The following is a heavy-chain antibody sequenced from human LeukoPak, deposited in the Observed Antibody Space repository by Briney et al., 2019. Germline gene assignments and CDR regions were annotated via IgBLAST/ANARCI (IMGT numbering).Heavy chain of an antibody. CDR2: ISGSGGDT. CDR3: AKRTAERAGSFDL. J-gene: IGHJ2*01. CDR1: GFTFSNYA. V-gene: IGHV3-23*01. D-gene: IGHD5-24*01. Sequence: GGSLRLSCAASGFTFSNYATSWVRQAPGKGLEWVSAISGSGGDTHYADSVKGRFTISRDNSKNTLYLQMNSLRAEDTAVYYCAKRTAERAGSFDLWGRGTLVTVSS.